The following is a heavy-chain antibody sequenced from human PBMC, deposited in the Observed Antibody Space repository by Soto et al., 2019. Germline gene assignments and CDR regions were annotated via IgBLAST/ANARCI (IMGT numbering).Heavy chain of an antibody. CDR3: ARAGYNWNREYYYYYYMDV. Sequence: ASVKVSCTASGYTFTSYDINWVRQATGQGLEWMGWMNPNSGNTGYAQKFQGRVTMTRNTSISTAYMELSSLRSEDTAVYYCARAGYNWNREYYYYYYMDVWGKGTTVTVSS. D-gene: IGHD1-20*01. CDR1: GYTFTSYD. V-gene: IGHV1-8*01. CDR2: MNPNSGNT. J-gene: IGHJ6*03.